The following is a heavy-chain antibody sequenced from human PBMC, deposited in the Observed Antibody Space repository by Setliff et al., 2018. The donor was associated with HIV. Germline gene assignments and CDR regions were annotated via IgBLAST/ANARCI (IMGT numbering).Heavy chain of an antibody. CDR3: AKELGSSWLYYFDY. J-gene: IGHJ4*02. CDR2: ISFDGSNK. D-gene: IGHD6-13*01. Sequence: GGSLRLSCIASGFTFSYSGMHWVRQAPGKGLEWVALISFDGSNKYYADSVKGRFTISRDNSENTLYLQMNSLRAEDTAVYYCAKELGSSWLYYFDYWGQGTLVTVSS. CDR1: GFTFSYSG. V-gene: IGHV3-30*06.